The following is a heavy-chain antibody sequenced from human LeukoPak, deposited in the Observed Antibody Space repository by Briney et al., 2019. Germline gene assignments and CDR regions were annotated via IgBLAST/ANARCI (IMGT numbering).Heavy chain of an antibody. Sequence: GGSLRLSCAASGFTFISYWMHWVPHAPGKGLVWVSRINSDGSSTSYADSVKGRFTISRDNAKNTLYLQMNSLRAEDTAVYYCAREMIVIDAFDIWGQGTMVTVSS. CDR2: INSDGSST. V-gene: IGHV3-74*01. CDR1: GFTFISYW. CDR3: AREMIVIDAFDI. J-gene: IGHJ3*02. D-gene: IGHD3-22*01.